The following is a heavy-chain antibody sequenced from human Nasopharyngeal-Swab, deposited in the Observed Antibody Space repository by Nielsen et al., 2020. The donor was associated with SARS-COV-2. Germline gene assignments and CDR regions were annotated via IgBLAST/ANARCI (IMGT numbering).Heavy chain of an antibody. CDR3: ARTRDLYYYDR. D-gene: IGHD3-22*01. CDR1: GGSFSSYY. V-gene: IGHV4-34*01. J-gene: IGHJ4*02. Sequence: SQTLSLTCAVYGGSFSSYYWNWFRQPPGKGLEWIGEINHSGSTNYNPSLKSRVTISVDTSKTQFSLKLSSVTAADTAVYYCARTRDLYYYDRWGQGTLVTVSS. CDR2: INHSGST.